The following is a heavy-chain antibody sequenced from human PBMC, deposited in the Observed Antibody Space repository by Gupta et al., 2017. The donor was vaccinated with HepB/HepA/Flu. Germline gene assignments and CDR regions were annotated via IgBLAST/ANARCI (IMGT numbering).Heavy chain of an antibody. CDR2: IYSGGST. Sequence: EVQLVESGGGLIQPGGSLRLSCAASGLTVSSNYMSWVRQALGTGLEWVSVIYSGGSTYYADSVKGRFTISRDNSKNTLYLQMNSLRAEDTAVYYCARSWGHYDFWSGYYNGLWFDPWGQGTLVTVSS. J-gene: IGHJ5*02. V-gene: IGHV3-53*01. CDR1: GLTVSSNY. D-gene: IGHD3-3*01. CDR3: ARSWGHYDFWSGYYNGLWFDP.